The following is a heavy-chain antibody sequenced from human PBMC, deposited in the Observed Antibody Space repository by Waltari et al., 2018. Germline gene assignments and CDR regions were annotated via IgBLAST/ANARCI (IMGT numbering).Heavy chain of an antibody. J-gene: IGHJ4*02. CDR3: ATSVGIAAALQEYYFDY. D-gene: IGHD6-13*01. V-gene: IGHV1-24*01. CDR2: FDPEDGET. Sequence: QVQLVQSGAEVKKPGASVTVSCTVSGYTLTELSMHWMRQAPGKGLAWMGGFDPEDGETIYAQKFQGRVTMTEDTSTDTAYMELSSLRSEDTAVYYCATSVGIAAALQEYYFDYWGQGTLVTVSS. CDR1: GYTLTELS.